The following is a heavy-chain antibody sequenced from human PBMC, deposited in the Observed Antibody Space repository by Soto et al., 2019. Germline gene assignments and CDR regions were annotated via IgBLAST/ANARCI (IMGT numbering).Heavy chain of an antibody. CDR3: ARRGPLNNIEVVPDYFGLDV. Sequence: ESGGGLVKPGGSLRLSCEASGFTFRDYYMSWIRQAPGKGLEWISYISSGGSSKFYTESVKGRFTISRDIAKNSLHLQMDGLRVEDTGVYFCARRGPLNNIEVVPDYFGLDVWGQGTTVTVSS. D-gene: IGHD2-15*01. CDR1: GFTFRDYY. CDR2: ISSGGSSK. J-gene: IGHJ6*02. V-gene: IGHV3-11*01.